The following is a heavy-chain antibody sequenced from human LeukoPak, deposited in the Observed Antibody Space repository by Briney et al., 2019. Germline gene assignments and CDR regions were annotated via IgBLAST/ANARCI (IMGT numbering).Heavy chain of an antibody. CDR3: ARVPDGSVNY. Sequence: GGSLRLSCAASGFTFSSYWMHWVRQAPGQGLVRVSRINSDGSNTIYADSVKGRFTISRDNAKNTLYLQMNSLRAEDTAVYYCARVPDGSVNYWGQGTLVTVSS. J-gene: IGHJ4*02. V-gene: IGHV3-74*01. D-gene: IGHD3-10*01. CDR1: GFTFSSYW. CDR2: INSDGSNT.